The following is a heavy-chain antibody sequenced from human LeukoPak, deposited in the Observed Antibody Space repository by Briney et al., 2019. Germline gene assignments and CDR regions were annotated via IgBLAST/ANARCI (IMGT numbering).Heavy chain of an antibody. CDR1: GFTFSNAW. J-gene: IGHJ6*02. CDR2: IKSKTDGGTT. CDR3: TTAQQLSAMDV. D-gene: IGHD6-13*01. V-gene: IGHV3-15*01. Sequence: GGSLRLSCAASGFTFSNAWMSWVRQAPGKGLEWVGRIKSKTDGGTTDYAAPVKGRFTISRDDSKNTLYLQMNSLKTEDTVVYYCTTAQQLSAMDVWGQGTTVTVSS.